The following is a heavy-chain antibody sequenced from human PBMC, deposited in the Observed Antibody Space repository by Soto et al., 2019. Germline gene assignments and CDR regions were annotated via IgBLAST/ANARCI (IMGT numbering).Heavy chain of an antibody. CDR3: ARNGIGGTVFRGYLDY. D-gene: IGHD1-7*01. V-gene: IGHV3-33*01. J-gene: IGHJ4*02. Sequence: GGSLRLSCAVPGGIFHGYGMHWVRQAPGKGLEWVAIIRFDGSNEEYADSVKGRFTISRDNSKNTLYLQMNTLGAEDTAVYYCARNGIGGTVFRGYLDYWGRGTVVTVSS. CDR2: IRFDGSNE. CDR1: GGIFHGYG.